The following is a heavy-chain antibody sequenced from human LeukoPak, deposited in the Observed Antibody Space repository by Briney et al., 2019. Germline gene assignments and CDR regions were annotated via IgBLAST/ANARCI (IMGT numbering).Heavy chain of an antibody. V-gene: IGHV3-23*01. CDR2: ISGSGGST. D-gene: IGHD6-19*01. J-gene: IGHJ6*03. CDR1: GFTFSSYA. CDR3: AKDLEQWLSKNYYYYYMDV. Sequence: GGSLRLSCAASGFTFSSYAMSWVRQAPGKGLEWVSAISGSGGSTYYADSVKGRFTISRDNSKNTLYLQMNSLRAEDTAVYYCAKDLEQWLSKNYYYYYMDVWGKGTTVTVSS.